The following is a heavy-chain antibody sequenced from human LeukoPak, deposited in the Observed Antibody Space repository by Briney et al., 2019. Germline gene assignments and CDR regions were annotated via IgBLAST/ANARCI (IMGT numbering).Heavy chain of an antibody. J-gene: IGHJ4*02. CDR1: GFTFSNYY. CDR3: ARGWLPDY. Sequence: PGGSLTLSCAASGFTFSNYYLSWIRQPPRKGLEWVSYISSSRSTIYYADSVKRRFTDSRDTAKNSLYLQMNSVRAEDTAVYYCARGWLPDYWGQGTLVTVSS. CDR2: ISSSRSTI. D-gene: IGHD6-19*01. V-gene: IGHV3-11*04.